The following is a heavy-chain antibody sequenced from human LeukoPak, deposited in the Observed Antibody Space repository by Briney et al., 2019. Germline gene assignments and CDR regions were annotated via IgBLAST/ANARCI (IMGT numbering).Heavy chain of an antibody. CDR1: GYTFTSYA. J-gene: IGHJ4*02. CDR3: ARVPIAVAGPFDY. V-gene: IGHV1-3*01. D-gene: IGHD6-19*01. CDR2: INAGNGNT. Sequence: ASVKVSCKASGYTFTSYAMHWVRQAPGQRLERMGWINAGNGNTKYSQKFQGRVTITRDTSASTAYMELSSLRSEDTAVYYCARVPIAVAGPFDYWGQGTLVTVSS.